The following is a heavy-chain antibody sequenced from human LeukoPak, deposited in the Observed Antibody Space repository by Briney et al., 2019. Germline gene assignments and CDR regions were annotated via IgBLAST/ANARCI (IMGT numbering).Heavy chain of an antibody. CDR1: GFSFNTYG. J-gene: IGHJ4*02. D-gene: IGHD3-16*02. CDR3: AKAPDDYVWGSYRYTEAY. Sequence: GGSLRLSCAASGFSFNTYGMHWVRQAPDKGLEWVAVIPYDSSNEYYTDSVRGRFTISRDNSKNTLYLQMNSLRAEDTAVYYCAKAPDDYVWGSYRYTEAYWGQGTLVTVSS. V-gene: IGHV3-33*05. CDR2: IPYDSSNE.